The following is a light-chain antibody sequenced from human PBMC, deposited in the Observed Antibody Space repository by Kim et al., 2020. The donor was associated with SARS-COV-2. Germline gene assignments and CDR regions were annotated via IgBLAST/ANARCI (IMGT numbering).Light chain of an antibody. CDR1: SGSIASNY. CDR3: QSYAVV. J-gene: IGLJ2*01. Sequence: NFMLTQPHSVSESPGKTVTISCTRSSGSIASNYVQWYQQRPGSAPTTVIYEDNQRPSGVPDRFSGSIDSSSNSASLTISGLKTEDEADYYCQSYAVVFGGGTQLTVL. V-gene: IGLV6-57*04. CDR2: EDN.